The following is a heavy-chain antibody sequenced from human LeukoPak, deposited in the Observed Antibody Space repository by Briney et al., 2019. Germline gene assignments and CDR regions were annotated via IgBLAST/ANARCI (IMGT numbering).Heavy chain of an antibody. Sequence: GGSLRLSCEASGVTFNTHAMSWVRQAPGKGLGWVASITISGRTPYYADSVKGRFTISRDNSKNTLYLQMNNLRGEDTAVYYCAKDRPNFYESSGSYYKIKGDFWGLGSLVTVSS. J-gene: IGHJ1*01. CDR3: AKDRPNFYESSGSYYKIKGDF. V-gene: IGHV3-23*01. CDR1: GVTFNTHA. D-gene: IGHD3-10*01. CDR2: ITISGRTP.